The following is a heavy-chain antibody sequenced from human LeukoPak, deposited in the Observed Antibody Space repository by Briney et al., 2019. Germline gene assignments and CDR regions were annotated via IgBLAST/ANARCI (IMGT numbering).Heavy chain of an antibody. D-gene: IGHD3-10*01. CDR2: ISSSSSTI. CDR1: GFTFSSYS. Sequence: PGGSLRLSCAASGFTFSSYSMNWVRQAPGKGLEWVSYISSSSSTIYYADSVKGRFTISRDNARNSLYLQMNSLRAEDTAVYYCARGGGSGSYLFDYWGQGTLVTVSS. CDR3: ARGGGSGSYLFDY. V-gene: IGHV3-48*04. J-gene: IGHJ4*02.